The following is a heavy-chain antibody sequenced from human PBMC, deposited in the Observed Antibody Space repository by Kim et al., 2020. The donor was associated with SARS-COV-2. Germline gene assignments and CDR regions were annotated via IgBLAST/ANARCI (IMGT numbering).Heavy chain of an antibody. CDR3: ARAGSLTGYYPGDY. V-gene: IGHV3-30-3*01. D-gene: IGHD3-9*01. J-gene: IGHJ4*02. Sequence: GGSLRLSCAASGFTFSNSAMHWVRQAPGKGLEWVAAISNDESNKFYADSVKGRFTVSRDNSKNTLYLQMNSLRAEDTAVYFCARAGSLTGYYPGDYWGQG. CDR1: GFTFSNSA. CDR2: ISNDESNK.